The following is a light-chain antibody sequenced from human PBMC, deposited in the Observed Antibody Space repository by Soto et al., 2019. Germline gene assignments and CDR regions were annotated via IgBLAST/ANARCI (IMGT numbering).Light chain of an antibody. CDR2: GAS. J-gene: IGKJ4*01. Sequence: EIVMTQSPATLSVSPGERATLSCRASQSVSSNLAWYQQKPGQSPRLLIYGASTRATGIPARFSGSGSGTEFTLTISSLQSEDFAVYFRQQYKNWPPVTFGGGTKVEI. CDR1: QSVSSN. CDR3: QQYKNWPPVT. V-gene: IGKV3-15*01.